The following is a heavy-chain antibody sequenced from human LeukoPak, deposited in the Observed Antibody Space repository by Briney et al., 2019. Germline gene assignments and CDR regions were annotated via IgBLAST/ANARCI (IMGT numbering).Heavy chain of an antibody. Sequence: SGPTLVNPTQTPTLTCTFSGFSLTTSGVGVGLIRQPPGQALDWLAFIYCDDDKRYSPSLRSRLSITKDTSKNQVVLTMTNMDPVDTGTYYCAHRLDQRTNWNYGNFDYWGQGTLVTVSS. CDR3: AHRLDQRTNWNYGNFDY. J-gene: IGHJ4*02. CDR1: GFSLTTSGVG. CDR2: IYCDDDK. V-gene: IGHV2-5*02. D-gene: IGHD1-7*01.